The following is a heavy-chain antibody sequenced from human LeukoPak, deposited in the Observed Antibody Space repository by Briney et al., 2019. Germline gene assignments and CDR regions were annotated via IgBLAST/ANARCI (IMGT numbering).Heavy chain of an antibody. CDR1: GYTFTGYY. D-gene: IGHD2-15*01. CDR3: ARVGTALEADYFDY. J-gene: IGHJ4*02. V-gene: IGHV1-69*05. Sequence: SLKLSCTASGYTFTGYYMNWVRQAPGQGLEWMREICTSFGTANYAQKFQGRVTITTDESTSTAYMGLSSLASEDAAVYYCARVGTALEADYFDYWGPGTLVTVSS. CDR2: ICTSFGTA.